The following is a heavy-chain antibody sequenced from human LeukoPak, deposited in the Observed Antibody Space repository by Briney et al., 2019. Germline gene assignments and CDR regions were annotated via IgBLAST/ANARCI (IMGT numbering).Heavy chain of an antibody. D-gene: IGHD3-22*01. CDR3: SSGYYLPGTDY. V-gene: IGHV3-21*04. CDR2: ISSSTSYI. Sequence: PGGSLRLSCAASGYTFSSYIMTWVRQAPGKGLEWVSSISSSTSYIYYAGSVKGRFTISRDNAKNSLYLQMNSLRAEDTAVYYCSSGYYLPGTDYWGQGTLVTVSS. CDR1: GYTFSSYI. J-gene: IGHJ4*02.